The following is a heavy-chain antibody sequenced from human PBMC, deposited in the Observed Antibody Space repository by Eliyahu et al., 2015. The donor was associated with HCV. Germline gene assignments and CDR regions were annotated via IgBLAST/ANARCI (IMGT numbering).Heavy chain of an antibody. CDR2: IIPIFGTT. V-gene: IGHV1-69*06. CDR1: GGTFSSYA. D-gene: IGHD2-15*01. CDR3: ARDREWGSGRMGY. Sequence: QVQLVQSGAEVKKPGSSVKVSCKASGGTFSSYAISWVRQAPGQGLEWMGGIIPIFGTTIYAQKFQGRVTITADKSTSTAYMDLTSLRSEDTAVYYCARDREWGSGRMGYWGQGTLVTVSS. J-gene: IGHJ4*02.